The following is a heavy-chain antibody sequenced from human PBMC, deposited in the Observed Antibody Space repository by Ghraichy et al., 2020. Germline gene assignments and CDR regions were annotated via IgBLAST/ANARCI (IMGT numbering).Heavy chain of an antibody. V-gene: IGHV3-15*01. CDR3: TTNYTIVGVVINYSYYDMDG. CDR2: IKSKNDGGTT. Sequence: GGTLRLSCAASGFSFSNAWMSWVRQASGKGLEWVGLIKSKNDGGTTDYAAPVKGRFTISRDDSKNTLYLQMNSLETADTAVYYCTTNYTIVGVVINYSYYDMDGWGQGTTVTVAS. D-gene: IGHD3-3*01. J-gene: IGHJ6*02. CDR1: GFSFSNAW.